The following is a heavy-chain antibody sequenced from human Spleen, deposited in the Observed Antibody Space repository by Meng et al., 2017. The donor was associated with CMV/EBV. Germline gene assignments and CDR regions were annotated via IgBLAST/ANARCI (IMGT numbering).Heavy chain of an antibody. Sequence: VQLQESGPGLVKPSETLSLTCAVYGGSFSGYYWSWIRQPPGKGLEWIGEINHSGSTNYNPSLKSRVTISVDTSKNQFSLKLSSVTAADTAVYYCARRYGASAYNWFDPWGQGTLVTVSS. D-gene: IGHD4-17*01. V-gene: IGHV4-34*01. CDR2: INHSGST. CDR1: GGSFSGYY. CDR3: ARRYGASAYNWFDP. J-gene: IGHJ5*02.